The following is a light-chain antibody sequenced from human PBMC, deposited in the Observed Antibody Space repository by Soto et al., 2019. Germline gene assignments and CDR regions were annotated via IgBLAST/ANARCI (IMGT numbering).Light chain of an antibody. CDR1: QGISNY. CDR3: QKYNHAPT. CDR2: AAS. V-gene: IGKV1-27*01. Sequence: DIQMTQSPSSLSASVGDRVTITCRASQGISNYLAWYQQKPGKVPEILIYAASTLQSGVPSRFSCSGSGTDFTLTISSLQPEEVATYYCQKYNHAPTFGGGTKVEIK. J-gene: IGKJ4*01.